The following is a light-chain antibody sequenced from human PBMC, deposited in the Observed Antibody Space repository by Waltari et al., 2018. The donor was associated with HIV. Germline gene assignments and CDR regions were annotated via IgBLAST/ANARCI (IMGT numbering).Light chain of an antibody. J-gene: IGKJ4*01. CDR3: QQTNSFPPT. CDR1: QAISTR. Sequence: DIQMTQSPSSVSASVGARVTITCRASQAISTRLAWYQQKPGKGPRLLVYSASSLQSGVPSRFSGSGSGTDFILTINSLQPEDFATYYCQQTNSFPPTFGGGTKVEIK. CDR2: SAS. V-gene: IGKV1-12*01.